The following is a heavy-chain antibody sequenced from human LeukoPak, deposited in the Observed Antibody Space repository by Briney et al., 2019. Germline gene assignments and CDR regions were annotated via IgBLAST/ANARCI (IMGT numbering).Heavy chain of an antibody. CDR3: AKDGYSGYVLFDY. J-gene: IGHJ4*02. CDR2: IRYDGSNK. CDR1: GFTFSSYS. D-gene: IGHD5-12*01. V-gene: IGHV3-30*02. Sequence: PGGSLRLSCAASGFTFSSYSMNWVRQAPGKGLERVAFIRYDGSNKYYADSVKGRFTISRDNSKNTLYLQMNSLRAEDTAVYYCAKDGYSGYVLFDYWGQGTLVTVSS.